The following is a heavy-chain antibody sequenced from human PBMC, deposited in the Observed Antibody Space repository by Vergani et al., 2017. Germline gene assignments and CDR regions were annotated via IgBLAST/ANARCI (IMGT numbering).Heavy chain of an antibody. Sequence: EVQLVESGGGQVKPGGSLRLSCAASGFTFSSYSMNWVRQAPGKGLEWVSSISSSSSYIYYADSVKGRFTISRDNAKNSLYLQMNSLRADDTAVYYCAREEPGDYHVNLDYWGQGTLVTVSS. CDR1: GFTFSSYS. J-gene: IGHJ4*02. CDR2: ISSSSSYI. D-gene: IGHD4-17*01. CDR3: AREEPGDYHVNLDY. V-gene: IGHV3-21*01.